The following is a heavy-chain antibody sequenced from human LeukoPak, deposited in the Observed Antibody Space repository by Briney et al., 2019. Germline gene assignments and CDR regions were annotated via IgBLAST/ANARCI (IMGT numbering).Heavy chain of an antibody. CDR2: INPNSGGT. V-gene: IGHV1-2*02. J-gene: IGHJ5*02. Sequence: AASVKVSCKASGYTFTGYYMHWVRQAPGQGLEWMGWINPNSGGTNYAQKFQGRVTMTRDTSISTAYMELSRLRSDDTAVYYCAREQPAANWFDPWGQGTLVIVSS. CDR1: GYTFTGYY. CDR3: AREQPAANWFDP. D-gene: IGHD2-2*01.